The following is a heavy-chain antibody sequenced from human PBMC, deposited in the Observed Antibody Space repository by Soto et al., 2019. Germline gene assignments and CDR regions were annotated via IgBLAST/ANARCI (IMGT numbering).Heavy chain of an antibody. V-gene: IGHV3-74*01. CDR3: VRDYDSSGYNSDY. D-gene: IGHD3-22*01. Sequence: GGSLRLSCAASGFTFSSYWMHWVRQVPGKGLAWVSRINSEGTGTIYADSVKGRFTISRDNAKNTLYLQMNSLRAEDTAVYYCVRDYDSSGYNSDYWGQGTPVTVSS. J-gene: IGHJ4*02. CDR1: GFTFSSYW. CDR2: INSEGTGT.